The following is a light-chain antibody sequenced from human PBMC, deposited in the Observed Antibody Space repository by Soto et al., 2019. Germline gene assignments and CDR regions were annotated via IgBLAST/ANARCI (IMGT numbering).Light chain of an antibody. Sequence: QSVLTQPPSTSGTPGQKVTISCSGGSSNIGSNYVCWFQQLPGTAPKFLIYRDNQRPSGIPDRFSASKSGTSAFLAISGLRSEDEGDYYCAAWDDSLSGRIFGGGTKLTVL. CDR3: AAWDDSLSGRI. CDR2: RDN. V-gene: IGLV1-47*01. CDR1: SSNIGSNY. J-gene: IGLJ2*01.